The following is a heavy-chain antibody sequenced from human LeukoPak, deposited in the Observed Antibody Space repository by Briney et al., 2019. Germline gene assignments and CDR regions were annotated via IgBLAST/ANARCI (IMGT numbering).Heavy chain of an antibody. J-gene: IGHJ2*01. D-gene: IGHD4-17*01. CDR3: TRSGGDYRYWYFDL. CDR1: GFTFSGSA. V-gene: IGHV3-73*01. Sequence: GGSLRLSCAASGFTFSGSAMHWVRQASGKGLEWVGRIRSKANSYATAYAASVKGRFTISRDDSKNTAYLQMNRLKTEDTAVYYCTRSGGDYRYWYFDLWGRGTLVTVSS. CDR2: IRSKANSYAT.